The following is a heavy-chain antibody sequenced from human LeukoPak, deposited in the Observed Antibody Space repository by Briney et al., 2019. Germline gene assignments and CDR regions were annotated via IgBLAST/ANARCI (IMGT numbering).Heavy chain of an antibody. CDR3: ASLSPFRYYDSSGLDY. V-gene: IGHV3-21*01. Sequence: GGSLRLSCAASGLTFSSYSMNWVRPAPGKGLEWVSSISSSSSYIYYADSVKGRFTISRDNAKNSLYLQMNSLRAEDTAVYYCASLSPFRYYDSSGLDYWGQGTLVTVSS. CDR1: GLTFSSYS. D-gene: IGHD3-22*01. J-gene: IGHJ4*02. CDR2: ISSSSSYI.